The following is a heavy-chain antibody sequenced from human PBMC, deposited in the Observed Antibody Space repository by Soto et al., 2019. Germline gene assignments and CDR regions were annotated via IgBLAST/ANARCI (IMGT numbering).Heavy chain of an antibody. CDR2: ISDGGST. J-gene: IGHJ5*01. CDR3: GRQSPYSVLDS. V-gene: IGHV4-59*01. D-gene: IGHD2-15*01. Sequence: PFVLLSLSWSVVWGYSVDYDGRWIRQSPGKGLEWIGYISDGGSTNYNPSLKSRVSISIDTSKNQFSLQLSSVSAADSSVSYGGRQSPYSVLDSWGHGTLVTVSS. CDR1: WGYSVDYD.